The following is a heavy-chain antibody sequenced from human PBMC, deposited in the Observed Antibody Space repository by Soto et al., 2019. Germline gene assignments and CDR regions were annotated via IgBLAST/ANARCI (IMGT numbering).Heavy chain of an antibody. CDR3: AKDFGYDSSGYYYDAFDI. CDR1: GFTVSNNY. D-gene: IGHD3-22*01. J-gene: IGHJ3*02. V-gene: IGHV3-23*04. CDR2: ISGSGGST. Sequence: EVQLVESGGGLIQPGGSLRLSCAVSGFTVSNNYMSWVRQAPGKGLEGVSAISGSGGSTYYADSVKGRFTISRDNSKNTLYLQMNSLRAEDTAVYYCAKDFGYDSSGYYYDAFDIWGQGTMVTVSS.